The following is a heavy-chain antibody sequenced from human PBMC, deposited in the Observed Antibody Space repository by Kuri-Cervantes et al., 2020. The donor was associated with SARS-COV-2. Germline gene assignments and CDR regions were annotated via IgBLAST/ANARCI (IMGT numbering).Heavy chain of an antibody. CDR1: GGTFSSYA. D-gene: IGHD3-10*01. J-gene: IGHJ4*02. CDR2: IIPIFGTA. Sequence: SVKVSCKASGGTFSSYAISWVRQAPGQGLEWMGGIIPIFGTANYAQKFQGRVTITTDESTSTAYMELSSLRSEDTAMYYCARNYGSENYFIGLIPRYWGQGTPVTVSS. CDR3: ARNYGSENYFIGLIPRY. V-gene: IGHV1-69*05.